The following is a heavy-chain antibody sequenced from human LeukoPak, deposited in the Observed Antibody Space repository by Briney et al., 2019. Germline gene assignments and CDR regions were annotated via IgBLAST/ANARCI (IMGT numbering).Heavy chain of an antibody. Sequence: GGSLRLSCEASGFSFSHYGMHWVRQAPGKGLEWVAVISHDGSNKYFADSVKGRFTISRDNAKNTLSLQMNSLRIEDTAVYYCATRGGPSTFGELLVALDSWGQGTLVTVSS. CDR3: ATRGGPSTFGELLVALDS. CDR1: GFSFSHYG. J-gene: IGHJ4*02. D-gene: IGHD3-10*01. CDR2: ISHDGSNK. V-gene: IGHV3-30*03.